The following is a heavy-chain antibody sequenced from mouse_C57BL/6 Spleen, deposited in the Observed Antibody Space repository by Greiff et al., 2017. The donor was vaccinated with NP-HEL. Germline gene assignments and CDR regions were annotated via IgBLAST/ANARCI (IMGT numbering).Heavy chain of an antibody. J-gene: IGHJ2*01. CDR1: GYTFTSYW. CDR2: IDPSDSYT. CDR3: ATCLLTGTLGY. D-gene: IGHD4-1*01. V-gene: IGHV1-69*01. Sequence: VQLQQPGAELVMPGASVKLSCKASGYTFTSYWMHWVKQRPGQGLEWIGEIDPSDSYTNYNQKFKGKSTLTVDKSSSTAYMQLSSLTSEDSAVYYCATCLLTGTLGYWGQGTTLTVSS.